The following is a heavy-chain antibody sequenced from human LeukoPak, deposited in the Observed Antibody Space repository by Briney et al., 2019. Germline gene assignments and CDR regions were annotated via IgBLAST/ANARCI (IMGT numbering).Heavy chain of an antibody. J-gene: IGHJ5*02. CDR1: GFTFSNYG. D-gene: IGHD3-22*01. V-gene: IGHV3-33*01. CDR2: IWSHGRSE. CDR3: ARDIDTSSHYGWFDP. Sequence: GGSLRLPCAASGFTFSNYGIHWVRQAPGKGLEWVSVIWSHGRSEYYADSVKGRFTISRDNSKNTVSLQMNSLRAEDTAVYYCARDIDTSSHYGWFDPWGQGTLVIVSS.